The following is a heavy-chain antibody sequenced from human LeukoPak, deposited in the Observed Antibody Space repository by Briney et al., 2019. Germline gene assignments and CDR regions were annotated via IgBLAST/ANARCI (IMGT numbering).Heavy chain of an antibody. D-gene: IGHD4-23*01. CDR2: ISGGGGST. CDR3: AKALYGGHDY. CDR1: GFTFTSYS. J-gene: IGHJ4*02. Sequence: GGSLRLSCAASGFTFTSYSMNWVRQAPGKGLEWVSTISGGGGSTYYADSVKGRFTISRDNSKNTLSLQMNSLRAEDTAVYYCAKALYGGHDYWGQGTLVTVSS. V-gene: IGHV3-23*01.